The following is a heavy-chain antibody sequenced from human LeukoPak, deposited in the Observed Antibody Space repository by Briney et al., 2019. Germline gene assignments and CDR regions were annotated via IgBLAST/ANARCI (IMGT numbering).Heavy chain of an antibody. D-gene: IGHD5-18*01. J-gene: IGHJ4*02. CDR1: GYTFTGYY. CDR2: INPNSGGT. CDR3: ARDRDTAMVQYYFDY. Sequence: ASVKVSCKASGYTFTGYYMHWVRQAPGQGLEWMGWINPNSGGTNYAQKFQGWVTMTRDTSISTAYMELNRLRSDDTAVYYCARDRDTAMVQYYFDYWGQGTLVTVSS. V-gene: IGHV1-2*04.